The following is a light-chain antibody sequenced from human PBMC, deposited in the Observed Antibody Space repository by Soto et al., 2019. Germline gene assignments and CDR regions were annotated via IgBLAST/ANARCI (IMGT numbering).Light chain of an antibody. J-gene: IGKJ2*01. Sequence: VLPQSPDTLSLSPGDRATLSCRASQSGRSTFLAWDQQKPGQAPRLLIYGASNRDAGIPERFSGSASGTEFTLTISRLEPDDSAVYYCQQYHDSPMNTFGQGTKLQIK. CDR3: QQYHDSPMNT. CDR2: GAS. V-gene: IGKV3-20*01. CDR1: QSGRSTF.